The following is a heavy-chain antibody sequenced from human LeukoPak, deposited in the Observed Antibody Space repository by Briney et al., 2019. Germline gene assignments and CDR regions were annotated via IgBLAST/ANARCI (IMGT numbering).Heavy chain of an antibody. J-gene: IGHJ5*02. CDR1: GGSISSGDYY. CDR3: ARFYPPTHPFDP. V-gene: IGHV4-30-4*08. Sequence: SQTLSLTCTVSGGSISSGDYYWSWIRQPPGKGLEWIGYIYYSGSTYYNPSLKSRVTISVDTSKNQFSLKLSSVTAADTAVYYYARFYPPTHPFDPWGQGTLVTVSS. CDR2: IYYSGST.